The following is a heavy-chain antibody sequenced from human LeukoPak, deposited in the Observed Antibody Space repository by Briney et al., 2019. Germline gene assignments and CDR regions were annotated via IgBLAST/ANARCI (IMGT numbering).Heavy chain of an antibody. V-gene: IGHV3-33*08. CDR2: IWYDGSNK. J-gene: IGHJ2*01. CDR3: ARGRYGSGSRYWYFDL. CDR1: GFTFSSYA. Sequence: GSLRLSCAASGFTFSSYAMHWVRQAPGKGLEWVAVIWYDGSNKYYADSVKGRFTISRDNSKNTLYLQMNSLRAEDTAVYYCARGRYGSGSRYWYFDLWGRGTLVTVSS. D-gene: IGHD3-10*01.